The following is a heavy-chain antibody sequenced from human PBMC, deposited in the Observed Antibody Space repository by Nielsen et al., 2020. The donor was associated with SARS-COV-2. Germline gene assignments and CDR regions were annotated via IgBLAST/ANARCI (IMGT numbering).Heavy chain of an antibody. CDR1: GFTFSSYW. CDR2: IKQDGSEK. V-gene: IGHV3-7*03. CDR3: ASLTTYYGMDV. D-gene: IGHD4-11*01. Sequence: GESLKISCAASGFTFSSYWMSWVRQAPGKGLEWVANIKQDGSEKYYVDSVKGRFTISRDNAENSLYLQMNSLRAEDTAVYYCASLTTYYGMDVWGQGTTVTVSS. J-gene: IGHJ6*02.